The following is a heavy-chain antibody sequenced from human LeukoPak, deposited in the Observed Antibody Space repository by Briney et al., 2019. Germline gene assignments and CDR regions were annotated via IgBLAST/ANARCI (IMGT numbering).Heavy chain of an antibody. CDR1: GGSISSYY. J-gene: IGHJ4*02. D-gene: IGHD3-10*01. CDR2: IYYSGST. V-gene: IGHV4-59*01. Sequence: SETLSLTCTVSGGSISSYYWSWIRQPPGKGLEWIGYIYYSGSTNYNPSLKSRVTISVDTSKNQFPLKLSSVTAADTAVYYCARDGGYSSGSGYFDYWGQGTLVTVSS. CDR3: ARDGGYSSGSGYFDY.